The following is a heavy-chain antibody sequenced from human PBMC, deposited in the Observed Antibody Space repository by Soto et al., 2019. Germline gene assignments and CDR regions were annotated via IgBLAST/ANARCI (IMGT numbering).Heavy chain of an antibody. D-gene: IGHD6-19*01. Sequence: PSETLSLTCTVSGGSISSGDYYWSWIRQPPGKGLEWIGYIYYSGSTYYNPSLKSRVTISVDTSKNQFSLKLSSVTAADTAVCYCARAGQGGSGWYSGEAPAVDNWGQGTLVTVSS. J-gene: IGHJ4*02. CDR1: GGSISSGDYY. CDR3: ARAGQGGSGWYSGEAPAVDN. V-gene: IGHV4-30-4*01. CDR2: IYYSGST.